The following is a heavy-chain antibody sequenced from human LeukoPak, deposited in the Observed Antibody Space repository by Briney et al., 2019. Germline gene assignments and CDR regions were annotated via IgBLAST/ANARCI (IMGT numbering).Heavy chain of an antibody. CDR1: GGSFSGYY. CDR2: INHSGNT. Sequence: SETLSLTCAVYGGSFSGYYWSWIRQPPGKGLEWIGEINHSGNTNYNPSLKSRVTISVDTSKNQFSLKPSSVTAADTAVYYCARGTGWYYYDSSGYYPFDYWGQGTLVTVSS. J-gene: IGHJ4*02. V-gene: IGHV4-34*01. D-gene: IGHD3-22*01. CDR3: ARGTGWYYYDSSGYYPFDY.